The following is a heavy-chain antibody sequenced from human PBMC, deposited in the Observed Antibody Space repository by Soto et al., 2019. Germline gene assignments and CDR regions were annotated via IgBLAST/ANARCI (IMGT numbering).Heavy chain of an antibody. CDR3: AKGLNYDFWSGYSGFYYYYGMDV. D-gene: IGHD3-3*01. Sequence: GGSLRLSCAASGFTFSSYAMSWVRQAPGKGLEWVSAISGSGGSTYYADSVKGRFTISRDNSKNTLYLQMNSLRAEDTAVYYCAKGLNYDFWSGYSGFYYYYGMDVWGQGTTVTVSS. CDR1: GFTFSSYA. CDR2: ISGSGGST. V-gene: IGHV3-23*01. J-gene: IGHJ6*02.